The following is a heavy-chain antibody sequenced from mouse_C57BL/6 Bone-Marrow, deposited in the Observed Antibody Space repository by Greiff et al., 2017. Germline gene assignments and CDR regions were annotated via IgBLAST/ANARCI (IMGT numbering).Heavy chain of an antibody. V-gene: IGHV1-85*01. J-gene: IGHJ3*01. Sequence: QVHVKQSGPELVKPGASVKLSCKASGYTFTSYDINWVKQRPGQGLEWIGWIYPRDGSTKYNEKLQGKATFTVDKSSSTAYMELHSLTSEISAVYFCARSVFFAYWAQGTLVTVSA. CDR2: IYPRDGST. CDR3: ARSVFFAY. CDR1: GYTFTSYD.